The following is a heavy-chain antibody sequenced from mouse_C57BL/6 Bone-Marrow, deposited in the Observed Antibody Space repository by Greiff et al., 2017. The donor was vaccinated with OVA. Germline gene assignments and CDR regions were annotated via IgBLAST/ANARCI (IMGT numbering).Heavy chain of an antibody. J-gene: IGHJ4*01. D-gene: IGHD1-1*01. CDR1: GYTFTDYY. Sequence: VQLQQSGPELVKPGASVKISCKASGYTFTDYYMNWVKQSPGKSLEWIGDINPNNGGTSYNQKFKGKATLTVDKSSSTAYMELSSLTSEDSAVYYCASGIITTPMDYWGQGTSVTVSS. CDR2: INPNNGGT. V-gene: IGHV1-26*01. CDR3: ASGIITTPMDY.